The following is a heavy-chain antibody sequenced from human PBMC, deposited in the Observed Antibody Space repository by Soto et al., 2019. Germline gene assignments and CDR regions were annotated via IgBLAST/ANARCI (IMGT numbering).Heavy chain of an antibody. Sequence: QITLKESGPTLVKPTQTLTLTCTFSGFSLSTSGVGVAWIRQPPGAALAWLALIYWDADKRYRPSLESRLTITKDTSKTQVVLTMTHMDSVDTATYYCAYLPCSGGSCYWFSFSGMDVWGQGTTVTVSS. V-gene: IGHV2-5*02. CDR2: IYWDADK. CDR1: GFSLSTSGVG. D-gene: IGHD2-15*01. CDR3: AYLPCSGGSCYWFSFSGMDV. J-gene: IGHJ6*02.